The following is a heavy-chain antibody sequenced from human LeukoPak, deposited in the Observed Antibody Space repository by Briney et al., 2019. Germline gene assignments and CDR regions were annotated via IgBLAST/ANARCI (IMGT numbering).Heavy chain of an antibody. V-gene: IGHV1-46*01. CDR2: INPSDGST. Sequence: ASVKVSCKASGYTFTSYYMNWVRQAPGQGLEWMGKINPSDGSTDYAQKFQGRVTMISETSTSTVYMELSSLRSEDTAVYYCARGWWGTDYGWTNWFDPWGQGTLVTVSS. CDR3: ARGWWGTDYGWTNWFDP. CDR1: GYTFTSYY. J-gene: IGHJ5*02. D-gene: IGHD4-17*01.